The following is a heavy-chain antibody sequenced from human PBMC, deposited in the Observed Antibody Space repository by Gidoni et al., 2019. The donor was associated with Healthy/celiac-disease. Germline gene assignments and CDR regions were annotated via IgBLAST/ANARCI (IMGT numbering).Heavy chain of an antibody. Sequence: QVQLVQSGAEVQKPGASVKVSCKASGYTFTGYYMHWVRQAPGQGLAWMGWINPNSGGTNYAQKFQGRVTMTRDTSISTAYMELSRLRSDDTAVYYCARLVSLEGEYYFDYWGQGTLVTVSS. CDR2: INPNSGGT. CDR3: ARLVSLEGEYYFDY. J-gene: IGHJ4*02. D-gene: IGHD3-16*01. V-gene: IGHV1-2*02. CDR1: GYTFTGYY.